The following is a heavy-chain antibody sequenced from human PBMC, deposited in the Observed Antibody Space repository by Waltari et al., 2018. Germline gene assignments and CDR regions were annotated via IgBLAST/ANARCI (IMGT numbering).Heavy chain of an antibody. D-gene: IGHD6-19*01. CDR2: MNTDSGNT. V-gene: IGHV1-8*01. CDR3: ARSYDSGCHAGAY. J-gene: IGHJ4*02. CDR1: GYTFTRYD. Sequence: QVQLEQSGAEVKKPGASVKVSCQASGYTFTRYDINWVRQATGQGLEWMGWMNTDSGNTTSAHEFQGRVTMTRNTSKSTAYMELSSLRSEDTAVYYCARSYDSGCHAGAYWGQGTRVTVSS.